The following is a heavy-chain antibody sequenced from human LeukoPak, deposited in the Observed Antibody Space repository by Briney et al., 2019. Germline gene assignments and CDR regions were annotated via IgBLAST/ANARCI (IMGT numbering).Heavy chain of an antibody. Sequence: ASVTVSCKASGYIFTNYEINWVRQATGQGLEWMGWMNPNSGNTGYAQKFQGRVTMTRNTSISTAYMELSSLTSEDTAVYYCARALAFDYYGSGSYPKNYGMDVWGQGTTVTVSS. D-gene: IGHD3-10*01. CDR1: GYIFTNYE. CDR2: MNPNSGNT. CDR3: ARALAFDYYGSGSYPKNYGMDV. V-gene: IGHV1-8*01. J-gene: IGHJ6*02.